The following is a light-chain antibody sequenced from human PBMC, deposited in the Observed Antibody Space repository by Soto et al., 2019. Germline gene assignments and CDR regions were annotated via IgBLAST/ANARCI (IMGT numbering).Light chain of an antibody. CDR1: QSIDTW. V-gene: IGKV1-5*01. CDR2: DAS. CDR3: QQYNRASWT. J-gene: IGKJ1*01. Sequence: DIQMTQSPSTLSAYVGDRVSITCRASQSIDTWLAWYQQKPGKAPSLLIFDASILESGGPSRFSGSGSGTEFTLTISSLQPDDFATYYCQQYNRASWTFGQGTRVEI.